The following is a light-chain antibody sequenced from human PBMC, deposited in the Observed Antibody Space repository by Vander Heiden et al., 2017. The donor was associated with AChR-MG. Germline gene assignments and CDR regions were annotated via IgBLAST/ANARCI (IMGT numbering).Light chain of an antibody. J-gene: IGLJ2*01. Sequence: QSVLTHAPSASGTPGQRVTISCSGSSPHPGNTPTHWYQQTPGTAPKLVIYSNNQRPSGVPDRFSGSQSGTSASLAISGLLSEDAADYYCAAWDDSLNAVVFGGGTRLTVL. CDR2: SNN. V-gene: IGLV1-44*01. CDR1: SPHPGNTP. CDR3: AAWDDSLNAVV.